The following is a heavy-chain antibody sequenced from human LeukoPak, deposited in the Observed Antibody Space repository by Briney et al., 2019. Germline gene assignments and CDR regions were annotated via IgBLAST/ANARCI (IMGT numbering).Heavy chain of an antibody. D-gene: IGHD3-10*01. V-gene: IGHV3-64*01. CDR3: AGPRANSGSYFLPDY. J-gene: IGHJ4*02. Sequence: GGSLRLSCAASGFTFSSYAMHWVRQAPGKGLEYVSAISSNGGSTYYANSVKGRFTISRDNSKNTLYLQMGSLRAEDMAVYYCAGPRANSGSYFLPDYWGQGTLVTVSS. CDR1: GFTFSSYA. CDR2: ISSNGGST.